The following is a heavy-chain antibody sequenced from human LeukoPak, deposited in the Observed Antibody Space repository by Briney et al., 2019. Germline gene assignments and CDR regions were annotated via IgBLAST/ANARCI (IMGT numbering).Heavy chain of an antibody. J-gene: IGHJ4*02. CDR2: ISSSSSYI. CDR1: GFTFSSYS. Sequence: KPGGSLRLSCAASGFTFSSYSMNWVRQAPGKGLEWVSSISSSSSYIYYADSVKGRFTISRDNAKNSLYLQMNSLRAEDTAVYYCARDVPLGATTYDYWGQGTLVTVSS. D-gene: IGHD1-26*01. V-gene: IGHV3-21*01. CDR3: ARDVPLGATTYDY.